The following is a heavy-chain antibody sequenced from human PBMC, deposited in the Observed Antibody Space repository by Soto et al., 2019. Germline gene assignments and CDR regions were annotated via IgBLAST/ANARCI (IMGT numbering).Heavy chain of an antibody. Sequence: SGPTLVNPTQTLTLTCTFSGFSLSTSGVGVGWIRQPPGKALEWLALIYWDDDKRYSPSLKSRLTITRDTSKNQVVLTMNNMNPVDTATYYCAHSVGDHYQAYPWGQGTLVTVSS. D-gene: IGHD2-21*02. CDR2: IYWDDDK. J-gene: IGHJ5*02. V-gene: IGHV2-5*02. CDR1: GFSLSTSGVG. CDR3: AHSVGDHYQAYP.